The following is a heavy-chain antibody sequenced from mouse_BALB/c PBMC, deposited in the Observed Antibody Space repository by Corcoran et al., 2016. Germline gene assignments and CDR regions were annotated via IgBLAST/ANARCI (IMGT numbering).Heavy chain of an antibody. CDR1: GYTFTNYG. CDR3: ARGRAGKAMDY. V-gene: IGHV9-3-1*01. Sequence: QIQLVQSGPELKKPGETVKISCKASGYTFTNYGMNWVKQAPGKGLKWMGWINTYTGEPTYADDFKGRFVFSLETSASTAYLQINNLKNEDTATYFCARGRAGKAMDYWGQGTSVTVSS. CDR2: INTYTGEP. J-gene: IGHJ4*01. D-gene: IGHD3-3*01.